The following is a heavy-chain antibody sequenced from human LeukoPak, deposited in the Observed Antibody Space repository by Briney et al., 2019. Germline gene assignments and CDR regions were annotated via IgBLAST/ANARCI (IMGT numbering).Heavy chain of an antibody. D-gene: IGHD7-27*01. J-gene: IGHJ6*03. V-gene: IGHV1-18*01. CDR3: ADHGSVTGDYYYYMDV. Sequence: GASVKVSCKASGYSFNKYSISWVRQAPGQGLEWMGWISAYNGNTKYAQKFQGRVTMTTDTSTCTAYMELRSLRSDDTAVYYCADHGSVTGDYYYYMDVWGKGTTVTVSS. CDR1: GYSFNKYS. CDR2: ISAYNGNT.